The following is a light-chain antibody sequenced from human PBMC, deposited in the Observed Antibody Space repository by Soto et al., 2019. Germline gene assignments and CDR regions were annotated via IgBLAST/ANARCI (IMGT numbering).Light chain of an antibody. V-gene: IGKV3-15*01. Sequence: EIVMRQSPATLSVSPGERATLSCRASQSVSSNLAWYQRRPGQAPRLLIYAASTRATGFPARFSGSGSGTEFTLTISSLQSEDFAVYYCQQYNNWPPKITFGQGTRLEI. J-gene: IGKJ5*01. CDR1: QSVSSN. CDR3: QQYNNWPPKIT. CDR2: AAS.